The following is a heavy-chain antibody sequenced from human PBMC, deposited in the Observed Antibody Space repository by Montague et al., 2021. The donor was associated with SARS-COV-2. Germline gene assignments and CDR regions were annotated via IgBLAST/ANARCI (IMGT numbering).Heavy chain of an antibody. J-gene: IGHJ6*02. CDR3: ARGAGRGSGYGKYYYYYYGMDV. CDR1: GGSISSYY. CDR2: IYYSGST. Sequence: SETLSLTCTVSGGSISSYYCSWIRQPPGKGLEWIGYIYYSGSTNYNPSLKSRVPISVDTSKNQFSLKLSSVTAADTAVYYCARGAGRGSGYGKYYYYYYGMDVWGQGTTVTVSS. D-gene: IGHD5-12*01. V-gene: IGHV4-59*01.